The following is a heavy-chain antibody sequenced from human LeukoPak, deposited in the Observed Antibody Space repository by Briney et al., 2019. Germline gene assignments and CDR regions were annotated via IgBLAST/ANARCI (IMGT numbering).Heavy chain of an antibody. CDR3: ARSGTLTVGIFDS. Sequence: ESGPALVKPTQTLTLTCSFSGFSPNTYGLRVSWIRQPPGRALEWLARIDGDDDKFYSPSLKSRLTISKDTSRNQVVLTMTNVDPADTATYYCARSGTLTVGIFDSWGQGTLVTVSS. D-gene: IGHD1-26*01. CDR2: IDGDDDK. J-gene: IGHJ4*02. CDR1: GFSPNTYGLR. V-gene: IGHV2-70*04.